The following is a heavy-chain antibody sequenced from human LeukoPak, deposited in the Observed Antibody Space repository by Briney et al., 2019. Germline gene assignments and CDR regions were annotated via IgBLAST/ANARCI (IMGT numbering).Heavy chain of an antibody. J-gene: IGHJ3*02. CDR2: INPNSGGT. CDR1: GYTFIAYY. D-gene: IGHD3-22*01. CDR3: ARDMIVVVIKGAADAFDI. V-gene: IGHV1-2*02. Sequence: GASVKVSCKASGYTFIAYYMHWVRQAPGQGLEWMGWINPNSGGTNHAQKFQGRVTMTRDTSISTAYMELSRLRSDDTAVYYCARDMIVVVIKGAADAFDIWGQGTMVTVSS.